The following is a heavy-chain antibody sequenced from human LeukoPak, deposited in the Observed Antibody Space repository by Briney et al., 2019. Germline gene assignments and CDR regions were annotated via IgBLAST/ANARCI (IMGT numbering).Heavy chain of an antibody. CDR1: GGTFSSYA. D-gene: IGHD1-20*01. V-gene: IGHV1-69*01. CDR3: ARQLYRVSGRYNWNEADGYYYYMDV. J-gene: IGHJ6*03. Sequence: SSVKVSCKASGGTFSSYAISWVQQAPGQGLEWMGGIIPIFGTANYAQKFQGRVTITADESTSTAYMELSSLRPDDTAVYYCARQLYRVSGRYNWNEADGYYYYMDVWGKGTTVTVSS. CDR2: IIPIFGTA.